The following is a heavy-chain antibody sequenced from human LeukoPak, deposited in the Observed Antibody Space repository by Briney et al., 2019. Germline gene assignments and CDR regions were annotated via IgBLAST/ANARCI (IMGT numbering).Heavy chain of an antibody. V-gene: IGHV3-30*18. Sequence: AGGSLRLSCAASGFTFSSYGMHWVRQAPGKGLEWVAVISYDGSNKYYADSVKGRFTISRDNSKNTLYLQMNSLRAEDTAVYYCAKDKRGSIAAAALDYWGQGTLVTVSS. CDR1: GFTFSSYG. CDR2: ISYDGSNK. D-gene: IGHD6-13*01. CDR3: AKDKRGSIAAAALDY. J-gene: IGHJ4*02.